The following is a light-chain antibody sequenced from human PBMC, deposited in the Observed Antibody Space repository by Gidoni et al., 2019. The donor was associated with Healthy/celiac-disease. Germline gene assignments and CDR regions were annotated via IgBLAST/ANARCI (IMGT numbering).Light chain of an antibody. CDR3: QQYSSPVT. V-gene: IGKV3-20*01. CDR1: QSVSSSY. CDR2: GAS. Sequence: EIALTQSPGTLPLPPGERATVSCKASQSVSSSYLAWYQQKPGQAPKLLIYGASIRATGIPERFSGSESGTEFNLTISRLEPEDFAVYYCQQYSSPVTFGQGTKLEIK. J-gene: IGKJ2*01.